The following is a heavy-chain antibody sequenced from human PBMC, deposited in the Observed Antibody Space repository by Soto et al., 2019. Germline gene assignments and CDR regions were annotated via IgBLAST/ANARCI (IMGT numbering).Heavy chain of an antibody. J-gene: IGHJ4*02. CDR1: GFTFTSYA. Sequence: EVQLLESGGGLVQPGGSLRLSCGVSGFTFTSYAMSWVRQAPGKGLEWVSAISGSGGSTSYADSVKGRFTISRDISKNTVYLQMSSLRAEDTAVYYCAKDRGHCSGSSCSYFDYWGQGTLVTVSS. D-gene: IGHD2-15*01. CDR2: ISGSGGST. CDR3: AKDRGHCSGSSCSYFDY. V-gene: IGHV3-23*01.